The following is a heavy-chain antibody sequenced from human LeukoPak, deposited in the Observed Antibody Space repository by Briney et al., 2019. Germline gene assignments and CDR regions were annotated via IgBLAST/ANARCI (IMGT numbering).Heavy chain of an antibody. D-gene: IGHD5-24*01. CDR3: TTEMATFIDY. Sequence: GGSLRLSCAASGFTFSSYWMHWVRQAPGKGLVWVSRINSDGSSTSYADSVKGRFTISRDNAKNTLYLQMNSLKTEDAAVYYCTTEMATFIDYWGQGTLVTVSS. CDR1: GFTFSSYW. J-gene: IGHJ4*02. V-gene: IGHV3-74*01. CDR2: INSDGSST.